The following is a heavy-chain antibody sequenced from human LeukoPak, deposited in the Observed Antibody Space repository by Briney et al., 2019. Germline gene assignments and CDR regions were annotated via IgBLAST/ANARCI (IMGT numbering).Heavy chain of an antibody. Sequence: GGSLRLSCAASGFTVSSIYMSWVRQAPGKGLEWVSLISSGDYTYYADYVEGRFTVSRDNSKNTFYLQMNSLRPEDTAVYYCARARDIWDTHYMDVWGKGTTVTVSS. J-gene: IGHJ6*03. D-gene: IGHD5-18*01. V-gene: IGHV3-66*02. CDR3: ARARDIWDTHYMDV. CDR1: GFTVSSIY. CDR2: ISSGDYT.